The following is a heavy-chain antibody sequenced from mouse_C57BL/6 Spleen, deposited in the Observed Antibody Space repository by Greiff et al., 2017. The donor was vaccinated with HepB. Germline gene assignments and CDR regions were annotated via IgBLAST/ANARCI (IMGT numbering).Heavy chain of an antibody. J-gene: IGHJ2*01. CDR2: IYPGSGST. D-gene: IGHD2-4*01. Sequence: QVQLQQPGAELVKPGASVKMSCKASGYTFTSYWITWVKQRPGQGLEWIGDIYPGSGSTNYNEKFKRKATLTVDTSSSTAYMQLSSLTSEDSAVYYCARGIYYDYDGYYFDYWGQGTTLTVSS. V-gene: IGHV1-55*01. CDR3: ARGIYYDYDGYYFDY. CDR1: GYTFTSYW.